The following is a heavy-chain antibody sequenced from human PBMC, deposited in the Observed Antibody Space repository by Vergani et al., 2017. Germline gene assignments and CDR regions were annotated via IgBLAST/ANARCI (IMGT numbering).Heavy chain of an antibody. J-gene: IGHJ5*01. CDR3: ARARCIETCYMSNWLDS. Sequence: DVHLAESGGGFFQPGGSLRLSCSASGFSFNSYWKHWVRQVPGKGLLLVSRIKSDGSITAYADSVKGRFTISRDNAQNTLYLQMNSLRVEATGVYYCARARCIETCYMSNWLDSWGQGTLVTVSS. CDR2: IKSDGSIT. V-gene: IGHV3-74*03. D-gene: IGHD3-9*01. CDR1: GFSFNSYW.